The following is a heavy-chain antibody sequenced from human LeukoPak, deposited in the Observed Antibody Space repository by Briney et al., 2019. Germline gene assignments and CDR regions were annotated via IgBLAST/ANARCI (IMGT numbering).Heavy chain of an antibody. D-gene: IGHD2-2*01. CDR3: ARDGRLVLIPAAPEYYFDY. CDR2: IWYDGSNK. V-gene: IGHV3-33*01. Sequence: PGGSLRLSCAASGFTFSSYGMHWVRQAPGKGLEWVAVIWYDGSNKYYADSVKGRFTISRDNSKNTLYLQMNSLRAEDTAVYYCARDGRLVLIPAAPEYYFDYWGQGTLVTVSS. J-gene: IGHJ4*02. CDR1: GFTFSSYG.